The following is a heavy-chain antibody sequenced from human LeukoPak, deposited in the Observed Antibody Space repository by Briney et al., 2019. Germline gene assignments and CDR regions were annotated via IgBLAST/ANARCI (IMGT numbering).Heavy chain of an antibody. Sequence: SETLSLTCSVSDGSINSYYWNWIRRPPGKGLEWIGYIYYNGNTNYSPSLKSRVTMSVDTSKNLYSLKVSSVTAADTAVYYCARGRSNYYGMDVWGQGTTVTVSS. CDR1: DGSINSYY. CDR3: ARGRSNYYGMDV. CDR2: IYYNGNT. D-gene: IGHD1-26*01. V-gene: IGHV4-59*01. J-gene: IGHJ6*02.